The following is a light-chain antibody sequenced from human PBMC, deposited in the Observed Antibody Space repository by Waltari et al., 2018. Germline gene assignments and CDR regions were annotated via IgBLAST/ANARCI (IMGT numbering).Light chain of an antibody. CDR3: QQSDSIAST. CDR1: HDISNY. CDR2: AAS. V-gene: IGKV1-33*01. J-gene: IGKJ4*01. Sequence: DIQMTQSPSSLSASVGDRVTITCRASHDISNYLNWYQQKPGKAPKLLIYAASNLETGVPSRFSGSGSGTDFTFTISSLQPEDIATYYCQQSDSIASTFGEGTKVEIK.